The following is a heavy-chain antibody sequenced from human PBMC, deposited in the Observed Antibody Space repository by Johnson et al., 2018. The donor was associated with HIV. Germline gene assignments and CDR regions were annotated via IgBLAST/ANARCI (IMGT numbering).Heavy chain of an antibody. V-gene: IGHV3-33*05. CDR2: IAHDESIT. Sequence: QVQLVESGGGVVQPGGSLRLSCAASGFTFANYGMHWVRQAPGKGLEWVAFIAHDESITHYADSVKGRFTMSRDNSKNTLYLQMDSLRAEDTAVYYCARDSPLGRGLDIWGRGTVVTVSS. CDR1: GFTFANYG. D-gene: IGHD7-27*01. J-gene: IGHJ3*02. CDR3: ARDSPLGRGLDI.